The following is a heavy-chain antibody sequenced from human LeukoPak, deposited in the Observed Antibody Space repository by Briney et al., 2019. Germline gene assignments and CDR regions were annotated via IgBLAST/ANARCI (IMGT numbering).Heavy chain of an antibody. Sequence: SLRLSCAASGFTFSSYGMHWVRQAPGKGLEWVAVISYDGSNKYYADSVKGRFTISRDNSKNTLYLQMNSLRAEDTAVYYCAKDRPMRASGYCSSTSCYTLDAFDIWGQGTMVTVSS. CDR3: AKDRPMRASGYCSSTSCYTLDAFDI. V-gene: IGHV3-30*18. J-gene: IGHJ3*02. CDR1: GFTFSSYG. CDR2: ISYDGSNK. D-gene: IGHD2-2*02.